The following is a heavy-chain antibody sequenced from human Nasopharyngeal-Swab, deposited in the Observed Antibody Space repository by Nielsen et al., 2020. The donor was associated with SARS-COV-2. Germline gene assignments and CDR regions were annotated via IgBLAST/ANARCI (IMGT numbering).Heavy chain of an antibody. D-gene: IGHD3-22*01. CDR1: GFTVSSNY. CDR2: IYSGGST. J-gene: IGHJ4*02. V-gene: IGHV3-66*01. CDR3: ARSSAGYYYDSRGFPYNFDY. Sequence: GESLKISCAASGFTVSSNYMSWVRQAPGKGLEWVSVIYSGGSTYYADSVKGRFTISRDNSKNTLYLQMNSLRAEDTAVYYCARSSAGYYYDSRGFPYNFDYWGQGTLVTVSS.